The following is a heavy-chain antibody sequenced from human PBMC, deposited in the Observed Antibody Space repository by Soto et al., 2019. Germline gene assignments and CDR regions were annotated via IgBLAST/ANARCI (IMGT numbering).Heavy chain of an antibody. J-gene: IGHJ4*02. D-gene: IGHD3-3*01. CDR2: IFYDGRT. V-gene: IGHV4-39*01. CDR3: ARHRNRFLGLQAYFDY. Sequence: QLQLQESGPALVKPSETLSLTCTGSGGSISSASYYWGWIRRPPGKGLEWIARIFYDGRTCYTPSLTSRVTLSRDTSKNQFSLKLSSATAADTAVYFCARHRNRFLGLQAYFDYWGQGSLVTVSS. CDR1: GGSISSASYY.